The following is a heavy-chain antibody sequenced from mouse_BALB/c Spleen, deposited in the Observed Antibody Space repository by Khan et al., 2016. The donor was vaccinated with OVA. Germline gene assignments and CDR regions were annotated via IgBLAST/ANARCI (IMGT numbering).Heavy chain of an antibody. CDR3: ARWYYGSTWFAY. V-gene: IGHV1-18*01. D-gene: IGHD1-1*01. Sequence: VHVKQSGPELVKPGASVKISCKTSGYTFTEYTMHWVKQSHGKSLELIGGINPNNGDTTYNQQFKGKATLTVDKSSNTAYMELRSLTSDDSAVYYCARWYYGSTWFAYWGQGTLVTVSA. CDR1: GYTFTEYT. J-gene: IGHJ3*01. CDR2: INPNNGDT.